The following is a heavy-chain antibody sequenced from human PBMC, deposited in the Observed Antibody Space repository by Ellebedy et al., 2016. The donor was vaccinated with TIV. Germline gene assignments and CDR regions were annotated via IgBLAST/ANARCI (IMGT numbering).Heavy chain of an antibody. CDR3: ARDCSGGSCYSGFDP. Sequence: GGSLRLSXAASGFTFSDYYMSWIRQAPGKGLEWVSYISSSGSTIYYADSVKGRFTISRDNAKNSLYLQMNSLRAEDTAVYYCARDCSGGSCYSGFDPWGQGTLVTVSS. D-gene: IGHD2-15*01. V-gene: IGHV3-11*01. CDR2: ISSSGSTI. J-gene: IGHJ5*02. CDR1: GFTFSDYY.